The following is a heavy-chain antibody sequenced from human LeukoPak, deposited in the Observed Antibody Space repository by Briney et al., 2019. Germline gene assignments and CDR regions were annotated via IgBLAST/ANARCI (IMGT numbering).Heavy chain of an antibody. CDR1: GGSISSSSYY. CDR2: IYYSGST. J-gene: IGHJ5*02. CDR3: ASNLYDFWSGYWFDP. D-gene: IGHD3-3*01. Sequence: PSETLSLTCTVSGGSISSSSYYWGWIRQPPGKGLEWIGSIYYSGSTYYNPSLKSRVTISVDTSKNQFSLKLSSVTAADTAVYYCASNLYDFWSGYWFDPWGQGTLVTVSS. V-gene: IGHV4-39*01.